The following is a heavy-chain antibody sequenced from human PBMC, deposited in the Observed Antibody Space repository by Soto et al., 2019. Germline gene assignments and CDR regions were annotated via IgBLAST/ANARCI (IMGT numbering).Heavy chain of an antibody. CDR1: GDSVSSSDFY. J-gene: IGHJ6*02. D-gene: IGHD6-6*01. CDR2: VYSTGTT. Sequence: QVLLRESGPGLVKPSETLALTCAVSGDSVSSSDFYWTWIRQPPGKPLEGIGYVYSTGTTSYSPSLKSRVDISVDTSENQFSLKLRSVTAADAAVYFCARVSKLVAPKDGKRAYFFAMDVWGHGTTVTVS. CDR3: ARVSKLVAPKDGKRAYFFAMDV. V-gene: IGHV4-61*08.